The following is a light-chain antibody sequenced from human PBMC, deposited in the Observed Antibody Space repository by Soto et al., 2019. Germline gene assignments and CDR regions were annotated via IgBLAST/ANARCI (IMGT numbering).Light chain of an antibody. CDR1: NIGSKS. J-gene: IGLJ2*01. CDR2: DDS. CDR3: QVWARSSDQVV. V-gene: IGLV3-21*02. Sequence: SYELTQPPSVSVAPGQTARITCGGNNIGSKSVHWHQQKPGQAPVLVVYDDSDRPSGIPERLSGSNSGNTATLTISRVEAGDEADYYCQVWARSSDQVVFGGGTKLTVL.